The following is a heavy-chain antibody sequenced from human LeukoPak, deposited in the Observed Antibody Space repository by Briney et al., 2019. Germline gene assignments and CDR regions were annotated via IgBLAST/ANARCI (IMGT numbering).Heavy chain of an antibody. CDR2: IRSKAYGGTT. CDR3: TRGSDTIFGVSRDGFDY. D-gene: IGHD3-3*01. J-gene: IGHJ4*02. CDR1: GFTFSSYA. V-gene: IGHV3-49*04. Sequence: GGSLRLSCAASGFTFSSYAMSWVRQAPGKGLEWVGFIRSKAYGGTTEYAASVKGRFTISRDDSKSIAYLQMYSLKSEDTAVYYCTRGSDTIFGVSRDGFDYWGQGTLVTVSS.